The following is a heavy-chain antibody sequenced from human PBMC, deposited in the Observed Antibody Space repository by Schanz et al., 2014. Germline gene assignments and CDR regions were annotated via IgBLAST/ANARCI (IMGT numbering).Heavy chain of an antibody. J-gene: IGHJ3*01. Sequence: QEQLVESGGGAVQPGRSLRLSCAASGFTFSSYAVDWIRQAPGQGLEWVSFISYDGSLKSYLDSVKGRFTISRDNSKNTLFLEMNSLRVENTAVYYCARDLVSYLDFWSDQETGDSAFDLWGQGTMVTVSP. CDR1: GFTFSSYA. V-gene: IGHV3-30-3*01. CDR2: ISYDGSLK. D-gene: IGHD3-3*01. CDR3: ARDLVSYLDFWSDQETGDSAFDL.